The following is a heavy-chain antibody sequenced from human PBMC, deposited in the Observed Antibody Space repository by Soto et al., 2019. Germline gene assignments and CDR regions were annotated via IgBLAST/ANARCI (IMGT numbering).Heavy chain of an antibody. CDR3: ARGGAAGRGDAIDI. CDR1: GFTFRNQW. D-gene: IGHD3-10*01. J-gene: IGHJ6*02. CDR2: INGDGTRA. Sequence: EVQLAESGGGAVQLGESLRVTCVASGFTFRNQWMHWVRQVPGKGLVWVSRINGDGTRASYADFVKGRFTISRDNARNLLFLQLNSLTVEDAGVYHCARGGAAGRGDAIDIWGPGTTVAVSS. V-gene: IGHV3-74*01.